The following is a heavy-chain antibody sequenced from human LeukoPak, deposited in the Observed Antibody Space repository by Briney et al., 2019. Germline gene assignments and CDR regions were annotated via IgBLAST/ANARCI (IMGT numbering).Heavy chain of an antibody. D-gene: IGHD2-2*01. V-gene: IGHV3-21*01. CDR2: ISSSSSYI. CDR1: GFTFSSYS. Sequence: GGSLRLSCAASGFTFSSYSMNWVRQAPGKGLEWVSSISSSSSYIYYADSVKGRFTISRDNAKNSLYLQMNSLRAEDTAVYYCARAQGYCSSTSCLLGYWFDPWGQGTLVTVSS. CDR3: ARAQGYCSSTSCLLGYWFDP. J-gene: IGHJ5*02.